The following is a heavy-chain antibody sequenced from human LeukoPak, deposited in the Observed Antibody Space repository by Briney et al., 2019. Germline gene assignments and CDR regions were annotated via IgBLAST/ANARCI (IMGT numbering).Heavy chain of an antibody. D-gene: IGHD2-2*01. J-gene: IGHJ6*03. V-gene: IGHV1-46*01. Sequence: ASVKVSCKASGYTFTSYYMHWVRQAPGQGLEWMGIINPSGGSTSYAQKFQGRVTMTRDMSTSTVYMELRSLRSDDTAVYYCARVQVVPAAMDYYYYYMDVWGKGTTVTISS. CDR2: INPSGGST. CDR1: GYTFTSYY. CDR3: ARVQVVPAAMDYYYYYMDV.